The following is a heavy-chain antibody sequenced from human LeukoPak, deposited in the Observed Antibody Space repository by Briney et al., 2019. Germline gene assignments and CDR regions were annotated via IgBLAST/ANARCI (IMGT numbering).Heavy chain of an antibody. V-gene: IGHV4-59*11. J-gene: IGHJ6*03. Sequence: SETLSLTCTVSGGSISSHYWSWIRQPPGKGLEWIGYIYYSGSTNYNPSLKSRVTISVDTSKNQFSLKLSSVTAANTAVYYCARVYSSSPLDYYYYMDVWGKGTTVTVSS. D-gene: IGHD6-6*01. CDR2: IYYSGST. CDR3: ARVYSSSPLDYYYYMDV. CDR1: GGSISSHY.